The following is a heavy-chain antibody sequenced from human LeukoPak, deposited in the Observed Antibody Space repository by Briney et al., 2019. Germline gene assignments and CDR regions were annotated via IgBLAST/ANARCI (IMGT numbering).Heavy chain of an antibody. V-gene: IGHV4-59*01. CDR3: ARENTGYYDFWSGYSNWFDP. J-gene: IGHJ5*02. CDR1: GGSISSYY. Sequence: SETLSLTCTVSGGSISSYYWSWTRQPPGKGLEWIGYIYYSGSTNYNPSLKSRVTISVDTSKNQFSLKLSSVTAADTAVYYCARENTGYYDFWSGYSNWFDPWGQGTLVTVSS. CDR2: IYYSGST. D-gene: IGHD3-3*01.